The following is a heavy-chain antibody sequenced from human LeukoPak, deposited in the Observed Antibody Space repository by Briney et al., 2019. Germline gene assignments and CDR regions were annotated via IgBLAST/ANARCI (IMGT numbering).Heavy chain of an antibody. J-gene: IGHJ5*02. CDR3: ARDQPPYYYGSGSYFFNWFDP. V-gene: IGHV3-30-3*01. CDR1: GFTFSSYA. Sequence: PGGSLRLSCAASGFTFSSYAMHWVRQAPGKGLEWVAVISYDGSNKYYADSVKGRFTISRDNSKNTLYLQMNSLRAEDTAVYYCARDQPPYYYGSGSYFFNWFDPWGQGTLVTVSS. CDR2: ISYDGSNK. D-gene: IGHD3-10*01.